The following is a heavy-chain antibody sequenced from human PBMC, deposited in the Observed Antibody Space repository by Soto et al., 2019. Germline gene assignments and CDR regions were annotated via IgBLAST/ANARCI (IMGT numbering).Heavy chain of an antibody. V-gene: IGHV3-23*01. CDR1: EVSFGIDA. D-gene: IGHD3-3*01. J-gene: IGHJ4*02. CDR3: ARWSYLDY. CDR2: ISGSDGKT. Sequence: WGSLRLCWAGSEVSFGIDARSWVRQAPGKGLEWVSTISGSDGKTFYADSVKGRFSISRDTSQNTLYLQMNSLRADDTAIYYCARWSYLDYWGQGTRVTVSS.